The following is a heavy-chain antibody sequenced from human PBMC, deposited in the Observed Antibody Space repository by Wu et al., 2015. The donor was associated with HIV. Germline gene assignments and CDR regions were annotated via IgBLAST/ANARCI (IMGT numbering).Heavy chain of an antibody. D-gene: IGHD4-23*01. Sequence: QVQLVQSGAEVKKPGSSVKVSCKASGGTFSNYAISWVRQAPGQGLEWMGGIIPIFGTPNYAQKFQGRVTITTDESTSIAYMELSSLRSEDTAVYYCARDGGTSYYYYMDVWGKGTTVTVSS. CDR1: GGTFSNYA. J-gene: IGHJ6*03. CDR2: IIPIFGTP. V-gene: IGHV1-69*05. CDR3: ARDGGTSYYYYMDV.